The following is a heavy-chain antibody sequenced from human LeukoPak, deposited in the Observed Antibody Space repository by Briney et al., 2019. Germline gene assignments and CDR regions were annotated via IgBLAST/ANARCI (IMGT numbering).Heavy chain of an antibody. V-gene: IGHV4-38-2*02. CDR2: IYYSGST. D-gene: IGHD6-13*01. Sequence: PSETLSLTCTVSGYSISSDNYWGWIRQPPGKGLQWIGSIYYSGSTYYNPSLKSRVTISVDTSKNQFSLKLSSVTAADTAVYYCARDRVTAAGIDNWGQGTLVTVSS. CDR3: ARDRVTAAGIDN. J-gene: IGHJ4*02. CDR1: GYSISSDNY.